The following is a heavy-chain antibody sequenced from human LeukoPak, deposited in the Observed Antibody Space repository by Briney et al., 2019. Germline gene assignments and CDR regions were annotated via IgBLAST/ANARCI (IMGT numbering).Heavy chain of an antibody. D-gene: IGHD2-2*01. V-gene: IGHV1-18*01. Sequence: ASVKVSCKASGYAFTSYGISWVRQAPGQGLEWMGWISAYNGNTNYAQKLQGRVTMTTDTSTSTAYMELRSLRSDDTAVYYCARVPIIVVVPAAVYNWFDPWGQGTLVTVSS. CDR2: ISAYNGNT. CDR3: ARVPIIVVVPAAVYNWFDP. CDR1: GYAFTSYG. J-gene: IGHJ5*02.